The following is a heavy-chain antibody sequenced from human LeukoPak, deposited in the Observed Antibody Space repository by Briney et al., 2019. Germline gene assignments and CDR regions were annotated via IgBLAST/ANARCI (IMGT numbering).Heavy chain of an antibody. CDR2: ISAYNGNT. CDR3: ARDRILRYRSSTSCYRPAFDI. J-gene: IGHJ3*02. V-gene: IGHV1-18*01. Sequence: ASVKVSCKASGYTFTSYGISWVRQAPGQGLEWMGWISAYNGNTNYAQKLQGRVTMTTDTSTSTAYMELRSLRSDDAAVYYCARDRILRYRSSTSCYRPAFDIWGQGTMVTVSS. CDR1: GYTFTSYG. D-gene: IGHD2-2*01.